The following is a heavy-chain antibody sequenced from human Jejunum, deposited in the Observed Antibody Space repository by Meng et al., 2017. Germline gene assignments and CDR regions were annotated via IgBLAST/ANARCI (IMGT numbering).Heavy chain of an antibody. V-gene: IGHV3-23*01. J-gene: IGHJ4*02. CDR1: GFTFNIYG. CDR2: INGTGVNT. Sequence: GESLKISCAASGFTFNIYGMGWVRQAPGKGLEWVSAINGTGVNTYYADSVKGRFTIPRDNSMNTLYLQMNSLRVEDTAIYYCAKERGPRRPFDYWGQGTLVTVSS. D-gene: IGHD1-14*01. CDR3: AKERGPRRPFDY.